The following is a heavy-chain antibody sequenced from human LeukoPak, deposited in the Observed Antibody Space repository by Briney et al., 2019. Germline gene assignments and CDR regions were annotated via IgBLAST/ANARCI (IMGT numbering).Heavy chain of an antibody. CDR2: IYTDGST. Sequence: GSLRLSCAASGFNVSSNYMSWVRQAPGKGLEWVSVIYTDGSTYYADSVKGRFTISRDNSKNTLYFQMNSLGAEDTAVYYCARDLYFGELLGGVDPWGQGTLVTVSS. CDR3: ARDLYFGELLGGVDP. J-gene: IGHJ5*02. V-gene: IGHV3-66*01. CDR1: GFNVSSNY. D-gene: IGHD3-10*01.